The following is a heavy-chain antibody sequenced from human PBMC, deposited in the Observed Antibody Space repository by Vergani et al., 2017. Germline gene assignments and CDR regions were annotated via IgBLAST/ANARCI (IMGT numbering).Heavy chain of an antibody. CDR2: INPSGGST. Sequence: QVQLVQSGAEVKKPGASVKVSCKASGYTFTRYYMHWVRQAPGQGLEWMGIINPSGGSTSYAQKFQGRVTMTRDTSTSTVYMELSSLRSEDTAVYYCARDGWELLGWFDPWGQGTLVTVSS. CDR3: ARDGWELLGWFDP. J-gene: IGHJ5*02. CDR1: GYTFTRYY. D-gene: IGHD1-26*01. V-gene: IGHV1-46*03.